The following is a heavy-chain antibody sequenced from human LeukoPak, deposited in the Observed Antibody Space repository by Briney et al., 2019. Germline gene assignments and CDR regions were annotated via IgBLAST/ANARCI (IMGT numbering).Heavy chain of an antibody. D-gene: IGHD4-11*01. CDR1: GGSISSSSYY. Sequence: SETLSLTCTVSGGSISSSSYYWSWIRQPPGKGLEWIGEINHSGSTNYNPSLKSRVTISVDTSKNQFSLKLSSVTAADTAVYYCARGFTTVINDYWGQGTLVTVSS. CDR3: ARGFTTVINDY. V-gene: IGHV4-39*07. J-gene: IGHJ4*02. CDR2: INHSGST.